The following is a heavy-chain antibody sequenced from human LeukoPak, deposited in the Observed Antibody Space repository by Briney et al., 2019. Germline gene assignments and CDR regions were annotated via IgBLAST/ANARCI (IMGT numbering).Heavy chain of an antibody. CDR3: IRGSNAWNGMDV. D-gene: IGHD6-19*01. Sequence: GGPLRLSCSASGFTFSNYWMHWARQAPGKGLVWVTRIDNDGTFTNYADSVKGRFTISRDNAKNTLYLQMNGLRVEDTAVYYCIRGSNAWNGMDVWGRGTTVTVSS. CDR2: IDNDGTFT. V-gene: IGHV3-74*01. CDR1: GFTFSNYW. J-gene: IGHJ6*02.